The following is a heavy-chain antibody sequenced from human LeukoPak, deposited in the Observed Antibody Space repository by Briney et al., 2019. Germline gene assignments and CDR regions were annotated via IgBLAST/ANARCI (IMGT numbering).Heavy chain of an antibody. CDR3: AKWGDYDVLTGYYVSDY. CDR2: ITGSGGNT. Sequence: QPGGSLRLSCAASGFTFSNYAMSWVRQAPGKGLDWVSAITGSGGNTYYADSVKGRFTISRDNSKSTLYLQMNSLRAEDTAVYYCAKWGDYDVLTGYYVSDYWGQGALVTVSS. D-gene: IGHD3-9*01. V-gene: IGHV3-23*01. J-gene: IGHJ4*02. CDR1: GFTFSNYA.